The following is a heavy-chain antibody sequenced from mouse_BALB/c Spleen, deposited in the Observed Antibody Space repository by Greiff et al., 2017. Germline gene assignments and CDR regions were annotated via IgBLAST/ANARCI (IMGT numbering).Heavy chain of an antibody. CDR3: ARVLYYGYDYYAMDY. V-gene: IGHV1S41*01. CDR2: IAPGSGST. CDR1: GYTFTSYW. Sequence: DLVKPGASVKLSCKASGYTFTSYWINWIKQRPGQGLEWIGRIAPGSGSTYYNEMFKGKATLTVDTSSSTAYIQLSSLSSEDSAVYFCARVLYYGYDYYAMDYWGQGTSVTVSS. J-gene: IGHJ4*01. D-gene: IGHD2-2*01.